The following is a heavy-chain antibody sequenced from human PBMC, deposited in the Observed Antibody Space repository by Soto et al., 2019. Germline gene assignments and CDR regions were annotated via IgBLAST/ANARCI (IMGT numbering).Heavy chain of an antibody. Sequence: SVKVSCKASGGTFSSYAISWARQAPGQGLEWMGGIIPIFSTANYAQKFQGRVTITADESTSTAYMELSSLRSEDTAVYYCARAPYPRVVVTAIQNWFDPWGQGTLVTVSS. CDR1: GGTFSSYA. CDR3: ARAPYPRVVVTAIQNWFDP. V-gene: IGHV1-69*13. D-gene: IGHD2-21*02. CDR2: IIPIFSTA. J-gene: IGHJ5*02.